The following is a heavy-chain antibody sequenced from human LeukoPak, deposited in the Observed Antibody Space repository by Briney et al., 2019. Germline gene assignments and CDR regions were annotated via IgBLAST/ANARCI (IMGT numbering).Heavy chain of an antibody. D-gene: IGHD1-1*01. J-gene: IGHJ6*03. CDR2: IYPGDSDT. CDR3: ARSGGYYYYYMDV. CDR1: GYTFTNYW. V-gene: IGHV5-51*01. Sequence: GESLKISCKASGYTFTNYWIGWVRQMPGKGLEWMGIIYPGDSDTRYSPSFRGQVIISADKSIRTAYLQWTSLKASDTAMYFCARSGGYYYYYMDVWGKGTTVTVSS.